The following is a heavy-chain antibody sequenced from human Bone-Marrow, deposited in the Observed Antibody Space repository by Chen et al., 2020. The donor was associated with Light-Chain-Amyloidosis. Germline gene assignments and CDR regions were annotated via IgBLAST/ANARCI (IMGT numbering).Heavy chain of an antibody. CDR2: ISYNGGT. J-gene: IGHJ4*02. CDR3: ARLYWYSGSYYFDN. CDR1: GYSLNSNYY. D-gene: IGHD1-26*01. Sequence: QVQLQESGPGLVKPSETLSLTCSVSGYSLNSNYYWGWIRQPPGKGLEWIGSISYNGGTYYNPSLRSRASISVDTSKNQFSLRLSSVPASDTAMYFCARLYWYSGSYYFDNWGQGNPVIVSS. V-gene: IGHV4-38-2*01.